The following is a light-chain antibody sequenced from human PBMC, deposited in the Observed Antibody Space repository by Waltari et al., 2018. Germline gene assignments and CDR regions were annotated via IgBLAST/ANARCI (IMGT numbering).Light chain of an antibody. CDR3: QQYNDWPPLT. Sequence: CRASQSVSSFLAWYQQKPGQAPRLLIYGASTRATGIPASFSGSGSGTEFTLTISSLQSEDFAVYYCQQYNDWPPLTFGGGTKVEIK. V-gene: IGKV3-15*01. CDR1: QSVSSF. CDR2: GAS. J-gene: IGKJ4*01.